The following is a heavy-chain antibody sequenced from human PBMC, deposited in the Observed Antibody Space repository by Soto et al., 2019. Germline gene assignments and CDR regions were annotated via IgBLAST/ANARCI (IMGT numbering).Heavy chain of an antibody. V-gene: IGHV2-5*01. J-gene: IGHJ6*02. CDR1: GFSLSTSGMG. D-gene: IGHD3-10*01. Sequence: QITLKESGPTLVKPTQTLTLTCTFSGFSLSTSGMGVAWIRQPPEKALEWLAVIYWTDDKRYSPSLKSRRTITKDTSKNQVVLTMTDMDPVDTATYYCAHRKSSYYGSENTYYYGMDVWGQGTTVTVSS. CDR2: IYWTDDK. CDR3: AHRKSSYYGSENTYYYGMDV.